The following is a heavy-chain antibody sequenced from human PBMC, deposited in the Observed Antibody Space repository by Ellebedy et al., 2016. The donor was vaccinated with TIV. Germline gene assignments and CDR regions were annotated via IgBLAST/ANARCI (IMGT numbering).Heavy chain of an antibody. CDR3: AAGGLVGYCGGDCYMDL. J-gene: IGHJ6*02. CDR2: IVAGSGDT. Sequence: AASVKVSCKAFGFTFVSSTVQWVRQARGQPLEWLGWIVAGSGDTKHAQNFQERVTMTRDVSGETAFLELSSLRPEDTAVYYCAAGGLVGYCGGDCYMDLWGQGTTVTVSS. CDR1: GFTFVSST. V-gene: IGHV1-58*01. D-gene: IGHD2-21*02.